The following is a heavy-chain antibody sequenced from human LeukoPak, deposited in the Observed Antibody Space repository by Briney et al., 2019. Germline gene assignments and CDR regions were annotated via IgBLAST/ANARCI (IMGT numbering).Heavy chain of an antibody. Sequence: GGSLRLSCAASGFTFSSYGMHWVRQAPGKGLEWVAVIWYDGSNKYYADSVKGRFTISRDNSKNTLYLQMNSLKTEDTAVYYCSRSYFDYWGQGTLVTVSS. J-gene: IGHJ4*02. V-gene: IGHV3-33*01. CDR1: GFTFSSYG. CDR3: SRSYFDY. CDR2: IWYDGSNK.